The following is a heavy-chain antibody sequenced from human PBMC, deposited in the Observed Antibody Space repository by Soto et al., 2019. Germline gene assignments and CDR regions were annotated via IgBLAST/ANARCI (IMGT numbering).Heavy chain of an antibody. Sequence: ASVKVSCKASGYTFTSYDINWVRQATGQGLEWMGWMNPNCGNTGYAQKFQGRVTMTRNTSISTAYMELSSLRSEDTAVYYCARGEYYDFWSGYYAYYYGMDVWGQGTTVTVSS. V-gene: IGHV1-8*01. J-gene: IGHJ6*02. CDR1: GYTFTSYD. D-gene: IGHD3-3*01. CDR3: ARGEYYDFWSGYYAYYYGMDV. CDR2: MNPNCGNT.